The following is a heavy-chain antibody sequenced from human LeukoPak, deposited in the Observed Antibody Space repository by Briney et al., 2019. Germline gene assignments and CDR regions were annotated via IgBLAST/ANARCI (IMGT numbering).Heavy chain of an antibody. J-gene: IGHJ4*02. D-gene: IGHD3-9*01. CDR3: ARGRPYYDILTGPQGPFDY. CDR2: INSDGSST. CDR1: GFTFSSYW. V-gene: IGHV3-74*01. Sequence: GGSLRLSCAASGFTFSSYWMHWVRQAPGKGLVSVSRINSDGSSTSYADSVKGRFTISRDNAKNTLYLQMNSLRAEDTAVYYCARGRPYYDILTGPQGPFDYWGQGTLVTVSS.